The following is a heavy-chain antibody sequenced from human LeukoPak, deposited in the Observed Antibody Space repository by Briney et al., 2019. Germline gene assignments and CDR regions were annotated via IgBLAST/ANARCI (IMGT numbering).Heavy chain of an antibody. CDR1: GGTFSSYA. Sequence: SVKVSCKASGGTFSSYAISWVRQAPGQGLEWMGRIIPILGIANYAQKFQGRVTITADKSTSTAYMELSSLRSEDTAVYYCARGAIFGVTTRGYGMDVWGQGTTVTVSS. D-gene: IGHD3-3*01. CDR2: IIPILGIA. V-gene: IGHV1-69*04. CDR3: ARGAIFGVTTRGYGMDV. J-gene: IGHJ6*02.